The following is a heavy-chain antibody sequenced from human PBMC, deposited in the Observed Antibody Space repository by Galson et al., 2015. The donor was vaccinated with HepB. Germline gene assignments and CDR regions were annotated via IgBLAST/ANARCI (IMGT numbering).Heavy chain of an antibody. D-gene: IGHD6-19*01. CDR1: GFPFSDYG. CDR2: IWYDGSQK. Sequence: SLRLSCATSGFPFSDYGMHWVRQAPGEGLEWLAVIWYDGSQKFHGDSVEGRFTISRDNSKNMLFLQMDSLRVDDTAVYFCVRDSGLYGLDVWGQGTRVTVSS. CDR3: VRDSGLYGLDV. J-gene: IGHJ6*02. V-gene: IGHV3-33*01.